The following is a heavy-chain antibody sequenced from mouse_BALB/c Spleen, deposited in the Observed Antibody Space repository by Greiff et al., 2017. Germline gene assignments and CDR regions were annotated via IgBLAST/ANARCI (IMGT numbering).Heavy chain of an antibody. Sequence: QVHVKQSGAELAKPGASVKMSCKASGYTFTSYWMHWVKQRPGQGLEWIGYINPSTGYTEYNQKFKDKATLTADKSSSTAYMQLSSLTSEDSAVYYCARSYRFITTVVARYFDVWGAGTTVTVSS. CDR3: ARSYRFITTVVARYFDV. CDR2: INPSTGYT. J-gene: IGHJ1*01. CDR1: GYTFTSYW. D-gene: IGHD1-1*01. V-gene: IGHV1-7*01.